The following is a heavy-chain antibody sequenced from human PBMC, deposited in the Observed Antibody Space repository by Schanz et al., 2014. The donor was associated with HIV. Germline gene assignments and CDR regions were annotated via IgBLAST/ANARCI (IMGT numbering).Heavy chain of an antibody. Sequence: QVQLVQSGAEVKKPGASVKVSCKASGYTFTGYYMHWVRQAPGQGLEWMGWINPSSGGTNYAQKFQGRVTMTRDTSISTAYLELRSLRSDDTAVYYCARGQDWPGPRLDHWGHGTLVLVSS. CDR2: INPSSGGT. J-gene: IGHJ5*02. V-gene: IGHV1-2*02. CDR3: ARGQDWPGPRLDH. CDR1: GYTFTGYY. D-gene: IGHD3-9*01.